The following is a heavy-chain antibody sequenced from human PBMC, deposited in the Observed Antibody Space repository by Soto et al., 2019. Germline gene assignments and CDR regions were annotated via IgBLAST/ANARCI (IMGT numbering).Heavy chain of an antibody. Sequence: EVQVMESGGGLVQPGGSLRLSCAPSGFIFSSYWMSWVRQPPGKGLEWVANINRDGSVRTYVDSVKGRFTISRDNAKNSAYLQMDCLSAEETAVYYCTSARSSVGAPGGFIEFWGQGTLVTVSS. V-gene: IGHV3-7*03. CDR3: TSARSSVGAPGGFIEF. D-gene: IGHD1-26*01. CDR2: INRDGSVR. CDR1: GFIFSSYW. J-gene: IGHJ4*02.